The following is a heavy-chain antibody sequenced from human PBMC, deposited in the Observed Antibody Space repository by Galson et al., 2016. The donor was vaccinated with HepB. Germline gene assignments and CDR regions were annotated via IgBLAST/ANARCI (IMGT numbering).Heavy chain of an antibody. CDR1: GYTFTYRY. J-gene: IGHJ3*02. Sequence: SVKVSCTASGYTFTYRYLHWVRQAPGQALEWMGWITPFNGKTNYAQKFQDRVPITRDRSMSTAYMELSSLRPEDTAMYYCAGPSGQCFGVDAFDMWGQGTMVTVSS. CDR2: ITPFNGKT. D-gene: IGHD3-10*01. CDR3: AGPSGQCFGVDAFDM. V-gene: IGHV1-45*02.